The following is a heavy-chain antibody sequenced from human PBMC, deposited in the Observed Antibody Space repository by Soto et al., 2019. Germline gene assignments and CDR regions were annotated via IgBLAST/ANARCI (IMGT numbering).Heavy chain of an antibody. CDR2: ISSSSSYI. V-gene: IGHV3-21*01. CDR1: GFTFSSYS. Sequence: GGSLRLSCAASGFTFSSYSMNWVRQAPGKGLEWVSSISSSSSYIYYADSVKGRFTISRDNAKNSLYLQMNSLRAEDTAVYYCARDLAPIITMIVVGIYYYGMDVWGQGTTVTVSS. J-gene: IGHJ6*02. CDR3: ARDLAPIITMIVVGIYYYGMDV. D-gene: IGHD3-22*01.